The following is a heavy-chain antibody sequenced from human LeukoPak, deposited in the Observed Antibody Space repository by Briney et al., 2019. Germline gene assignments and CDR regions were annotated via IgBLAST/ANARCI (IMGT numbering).Heavy chain of an antibody. CDR3: ARVTRYCSSSSCWTHFDY. CDR1: GFTFSSYS. V-gene: IGHV3-48*02. J-gene: IGHJ4*02. CDR2: ISSSSSTI. Sequence: GGSLRLSCAASGFTFSSYSMNWVRQAPGKGLEWVSYISSSSSTIYYADSVKDRFTISRDNAKNSLYLQMNSLRDGDTAVYYCARVTRYCSSSSCWTHFDYWGQGTLVTVSS. D-gene: IGHD2-2*01.